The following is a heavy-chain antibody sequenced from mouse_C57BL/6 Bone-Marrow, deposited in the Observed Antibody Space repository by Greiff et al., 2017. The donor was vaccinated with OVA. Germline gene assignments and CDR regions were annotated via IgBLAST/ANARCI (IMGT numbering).Heavy chain of an antibody. Sequence: EVKLVESGGGLVKPGGSLKLSCAASGFTFSSYAMSWVRQTPEKRLEWVATISDGGSYTYYPDNVKGRFTISRDNAKNNLYLQMSHLKSEDTAMYYCAREGLRRRFAYWGQGTLVTVSA. CDR3: AREGLRRRFAY. V-gene: IGHV5-4*01. J-gene: IGHJ3*01. D-gene: IGHD2-4*01. CDR1: GFTFSSYA. CDR2: ISDGGSYT.